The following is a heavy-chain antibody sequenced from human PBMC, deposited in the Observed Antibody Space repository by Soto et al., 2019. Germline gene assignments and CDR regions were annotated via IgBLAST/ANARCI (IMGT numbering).Heavy chain of an antibody. J-gene: IGHJ2*01. Sequence: QVQLQQWGAGLLKPSETLSLTCAVYGGSFSDYYWSWISQPPGKGLEWIGEINHSGSTNYNPSLKSRVTISVDTSKNQFSLKLSSVTAADTAVYYCAREGRYFDLWGRGTLVTVSS. CDR1: GGSFSDYY. CDR3: AREGRYFDL. CDR2: INHSGST. V-gene: IGHV4-34*01.